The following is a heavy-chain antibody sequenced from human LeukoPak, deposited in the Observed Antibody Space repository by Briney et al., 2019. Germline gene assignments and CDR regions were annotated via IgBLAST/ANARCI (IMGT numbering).Heavy chain of an antibody. V-gene: IGHV4-39*01. CDR1: GCSISSSSYY. CDR2: IYYSGST. Sequence: PSETLSLTCTVSGCSISSSSYYWGWIRQPPGKGLEWIGSIYYSGSTYYNPSLKSRVTISVDTSKNQFSLKLSSVTAADTAVYHCARVRSDIDYWGQGTLVTVSS. J-gene: IGHJ4*02. CDR3: ARVRSDIDY.